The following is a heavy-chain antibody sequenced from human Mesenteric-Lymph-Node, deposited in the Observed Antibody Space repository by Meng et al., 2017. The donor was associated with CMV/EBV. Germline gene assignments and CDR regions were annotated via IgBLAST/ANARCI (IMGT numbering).Heavy chain of an antibody. J-gene: IGHJ4*02. CDR1: FSSYA. Sequence: FSSYAKHWVRQAQGKGLEWVAVISYDGSNKYYADSVKGRFTISRDNSKNTLYLQMNSLRAEDTAVYYCARPLGYCSSTSCYTGGIGYWGQGTLVTVSS. CDR3: ARPLGYCSSTSCYTGGIGY. CDR2: ISYDGSNK. V-gene: IGHV3-30*04. D-gene: IGHD2-2*02.